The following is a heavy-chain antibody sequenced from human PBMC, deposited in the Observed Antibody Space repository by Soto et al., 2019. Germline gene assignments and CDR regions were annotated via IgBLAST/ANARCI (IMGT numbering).Heavy chain of an antibody. Sequence: QVQLVQSGAEVKKPGSSVRVSCKASGVTFRSYTISWVRQAPGQGLEWMGRTIPVLGVTNYAPKFQGRLTIIADEKMSLVHMELGSLRFDDTATYYARSLIHGDSGVSDFLGQGTMVIVSS. CDR3: RSLIHGDSGVSDF. D-gene: IGHD2-21*01. J-gene: IGHJ3*01. V-gene: IGHV1-69*02. CDR2: TIPVLGVT. CDR1: GVTFRSYT.